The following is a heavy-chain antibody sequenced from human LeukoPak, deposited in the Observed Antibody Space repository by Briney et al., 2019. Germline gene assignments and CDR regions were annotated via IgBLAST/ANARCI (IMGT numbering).Heavy chain of an antibody. CDR3: ARGGNCSSTSCYRDY. V-gene: IGHV4-34*01. Sequence: PSETLSLTCAVYGGSFSGYYWSWIRQPPGKGLEWIGEINHSGSTNYNPSLKSRVTISVDTSKNQFSLKLSSVTAADTAVYYCARGGNCSSTSCYRDYWGQGTLVTVSS. D-gene: IGHD2-2*01. J-gene: IGHJ4*02. CDR2: INHSGST. CDR1: GGSFSGYY.